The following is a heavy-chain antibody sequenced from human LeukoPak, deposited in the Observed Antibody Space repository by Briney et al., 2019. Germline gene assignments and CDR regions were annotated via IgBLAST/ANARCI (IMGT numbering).Heavy chain of an antibody. D-gene: IGHD6-6*01. J-gene: IGHJ6*02. CDR1: GFTFSSYG. Sequence: GGSLRLSCAASGFTFSSYGMHWVRQAPGKGLEWVVSIWYDGSDKYYADSVKGRFTISRDNSKNTLYLQMNSLRVEDTAVYYCAKYSSSSNYYFGMDVWGQGTTVTVSS. CDR3: AKYSSSSNYYFGMDV. CDR2: IWYDGSDK. V-gene: IGHV3-33*06.